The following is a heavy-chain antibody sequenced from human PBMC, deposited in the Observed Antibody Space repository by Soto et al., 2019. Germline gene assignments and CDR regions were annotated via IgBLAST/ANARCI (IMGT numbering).Heavy chain of an antibody. Sequence: QAQLVQSGAEVKKPGASVRASCKTSGYPFTDYFIHWVRQAPGQGLEWMGIISLYHHSTSYAQKFQGRLTVTADTPTTTVYMDLSSLTSEDSAVYWCARELYSCGGDCPYYMDYWGQGTLVTVSS. CDR1: GYPFTDYF. CDR3: ARELYSCGGDCPYYMDY. J-gene: IGHJ4*02. D-gene: IGHD2-21*02. CDR2: ISLYHHST. V-gene: IGHV1-46*01.